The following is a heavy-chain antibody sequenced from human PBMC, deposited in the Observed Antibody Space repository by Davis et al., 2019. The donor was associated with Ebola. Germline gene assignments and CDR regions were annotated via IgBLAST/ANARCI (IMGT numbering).Heavy chain of an antibody. CDR2: ISYDGSNK. Sequence: PGGSLRLSCAASGFTFSSYGMHWVRQAPGKGLEWVAVISYDGSNKYYADSVKGRFTIPRDNSKNTLYLQMNSLRAEDTAVYYCAKEYAGYSYGFDWFDPWGQGTLVTVSS. CDR1: GFTFSSYG. V-gene: IGHV3-30*18. D-gene: IGHD5-18*01. J-gene: IGHJ5*02. CDR3: AKEYAGYSYGFDWFDP.